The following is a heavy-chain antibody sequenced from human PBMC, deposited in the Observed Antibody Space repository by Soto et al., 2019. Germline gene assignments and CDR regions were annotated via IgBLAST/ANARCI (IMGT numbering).Heavy chain of an antibody. CDR2: IIPIFGTA. CDR1: GGTFSSYA. CDR3: ASRNGGPPYYDSSGSYYWYFDL. J-gene: IGHJ2*01. Sequence: SVKVSCKASGGTFSSYAISWVRQAPGQGLEWMGGIIPIFGTANYAQKFQGRVTITADESTSTAYMELSSLRSEDTAVYYCASRNGGPPYYDSSGSYYWYFDLWGRGTLVTVSS. V-gene: IGHV1-69*13. D-gene: IGHD3-22*01.